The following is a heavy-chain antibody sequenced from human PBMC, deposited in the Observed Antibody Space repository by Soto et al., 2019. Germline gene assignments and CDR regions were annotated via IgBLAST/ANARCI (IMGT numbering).Heavy chain of an antibody. J-gene: IGHJ1*01. CDR1: GFTFDDYA. CDR2: ISWNSGSI. D-gene: IGHD2-15*01. CDR3: AKGVVVAATAYFQH. V-gene: IGHV3-9*01. Sequence: VQLVESGGGLVQPGRSLRLSCAASGFTFDDYAMHWVRQAPGKGLEWVSGISWNSGSIGYADSVKGRFTISRDNAKNSLYLQMNSLRAEDTALYYCAKGVVVAATAYFQHWGQGTLVTVSS.